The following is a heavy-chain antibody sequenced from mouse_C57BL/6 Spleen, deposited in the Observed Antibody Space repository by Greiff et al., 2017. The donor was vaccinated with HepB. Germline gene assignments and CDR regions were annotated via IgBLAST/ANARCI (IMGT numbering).Heavy chain of an antibody. CDR2: IDPSDSYT. CDR3: ARQTTVVARYFDV. Sequence: VQLQQPGAELVMPGASVKLSCKASGYTFTSYWMHWVKQRPGQGLEWIGEIDPSDSYTNYNQKFKGKSTLTVDKSSSTAYMQLSSLTSEDSAVYYCARQTTVVARYFDVWGTGTTVTVSS. CDR1: GYTFTSYW. J-gene: IGHJ1*03. V-gene: IGHV1-69*01. D-gene: IGHD1-1*01.